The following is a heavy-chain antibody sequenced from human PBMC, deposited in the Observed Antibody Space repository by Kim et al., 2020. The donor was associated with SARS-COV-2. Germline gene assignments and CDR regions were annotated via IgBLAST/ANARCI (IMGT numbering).Heavy chain of an antibody. CDR3: ARGNYDFWSGYSRNAFDI. V-gene: IGHV4-39*01. J-gene: IGHJ3*02. D-gene: IGHD3-3*01. Sequence: KSRVTIAVDTSKTQFSLKLSSVTAADTAVYYCARGNYDFWSGYSRNAFDIWGQGTMVTVSS.